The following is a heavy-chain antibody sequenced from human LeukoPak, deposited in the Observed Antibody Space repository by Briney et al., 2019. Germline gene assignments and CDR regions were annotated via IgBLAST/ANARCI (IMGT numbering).Heavy chain of an antibody. CDR3: ARDKPDYRGSFVDY. CDR2: IYTSGST. J-gene: IGHJ4*02. V-gene: IGHV4-61*02. Sequence: SETLSLTCAVSGGSISSGGYSWSWIRQPAGKGLEWIGRIYTSGSTNYNPSLKSRVTMSVDTSKNQFSLKLSSVTAADTAVYYCARDKPDYRGSFVDYWGQGTLVTVSS. D-gene: IGHD1-26*01. CDR1: GGSISSGGYS.